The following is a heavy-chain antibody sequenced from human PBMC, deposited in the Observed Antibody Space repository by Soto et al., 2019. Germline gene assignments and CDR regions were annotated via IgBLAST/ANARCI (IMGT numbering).Heavy chain of an antibody. CDR3: ASCGYDFASGLDP. CDR1: GYTFTAYG. V-gene: IGHV1-3*04. CDR2: INTGNGHT. Sequence: ASVKVSCKASGYTFTAYGIHWVRQAPGRRLEWMGWINTGNGHTKYSQKFQGRVTITRDTSARTAYMELNSLRSEDTAVYYCASCGYDFASGLDPCGQVTLVTFCS. J-gene: IGHJ5*02. D-gene: IGHD3-3*01.